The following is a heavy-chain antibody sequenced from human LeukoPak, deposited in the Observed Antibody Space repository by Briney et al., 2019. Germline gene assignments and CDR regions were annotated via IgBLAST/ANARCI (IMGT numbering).Heavy chain of an antibody. D-gene: IGHD6-25*01. V-gene: IGHV3-7*03. CDR3: ARGGYFTTDAFDI. CDR2: IKQDRSEK. Sequence: GTLSLTCAVSGGSISSSNWWSWVRQAPGEGLEWVANIKQDRSEKYYVDSVKGRFTISRDNAKNSLYLQMNSLRAEDTAVYYCARGGYFTTDAFDIWGQGTMVTVSS. CDR1: GGSISSSNW. J-gene: IGHJ3*02.